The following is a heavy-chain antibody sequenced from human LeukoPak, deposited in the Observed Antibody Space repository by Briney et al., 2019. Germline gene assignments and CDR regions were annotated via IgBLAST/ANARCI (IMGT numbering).Heavy chain of an antibody. J-gene: IGHJ4*02. CDR3: ARDLTVPLPWGPTKGMDYFDY. D-gene: IGHD2-21*02. V-gene: IGHV1-46*01. CDR2: INPSGGST. Sequence: GASVKVSCMAAGYTFTSYYMHWVRQAPGQGLEWMGIINPSGGSTSYAQKFQGRVTMTRDTSTRTVYMELSSLRSEATAVYYCARDLTVPLPWGPTKGMDYFDYWGQGTLVTVSS. CDR1: GYTFTSYY.